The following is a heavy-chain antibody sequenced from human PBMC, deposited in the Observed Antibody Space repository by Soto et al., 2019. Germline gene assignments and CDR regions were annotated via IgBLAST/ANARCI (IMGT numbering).Heavy chain of an antibody. D-gene: IGHD3-22*01. J-gene: IGHJ4*02. CDR2: ISDTGSI. Sequence: PSETLSLTXSVSGDSIRPYYWSWIRQPQGQGLERIGSISDTGSITYNPSLNSRVTISFDTSKNQFSLHLDSVTAADTAVYCYARDAFYHYDTTGLGVARPRFGSWGQGILVTVSS. CDR1: GDSIRPYY. CDR3: ARDAFYHYDTTGLGVARPRFGS. V-gene: IGHV4-59*01.